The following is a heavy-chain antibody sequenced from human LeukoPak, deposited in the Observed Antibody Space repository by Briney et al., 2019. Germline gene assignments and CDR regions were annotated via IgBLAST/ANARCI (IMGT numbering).Heavy chain of an antibody. CDR2: ISSNSSII. CDR1: GFTFSSHT. J-gene: IGHJ3*02. V-gene: IGHV3-48*01. Sequence: PGGSLRLSCAASGFTFSSHTMNWVRQAPGKGLEWVSYISSNSSIIYYADSVKGRFTISRDNSKNTLYPQMNSLRAEDTAVYYCARELYDSSGTGAFDIWGQGTMVTVSS. D-gene: IGHD3-22*01. CDR3: ARELYDSSGTGAFDI.